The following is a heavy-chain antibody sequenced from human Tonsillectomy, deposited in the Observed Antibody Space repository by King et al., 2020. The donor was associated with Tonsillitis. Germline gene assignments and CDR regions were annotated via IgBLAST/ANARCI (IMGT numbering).Heavy chain of an antibody. J-gene: IGHJ2*01. Sequence: QLQESGPGLVKPSETLSLICTVSGYSISSGYYWGWIRQPPGKGLEWIGSFYHGGTTYYNPSLKSRVTISLDTSKNQFSLKLSSVPAANTAVYYCARHFAGDVGYFDLWGRGTLVTVSS. V-gene: IGHV4-38-2*02. D-gene: IGHD7-27*01. CDR1: GYSISSGYY. CDR2: FYHGGTT. CDR3: ARHFAGDVGYFDL.